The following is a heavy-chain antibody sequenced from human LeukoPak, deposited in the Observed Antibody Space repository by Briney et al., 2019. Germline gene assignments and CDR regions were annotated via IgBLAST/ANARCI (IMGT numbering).Heavy chain of an antibody. Sequence: GGSLRLSCAASGFTFNNYGMHWVRQAPGKGLEWVAVISYDGRNIHYPDSVKGRFTISRDNSKNTLYLQMNSLRAEDTAVYYCAKLTRTDAFDIWGQGTMVTVSS. CDR1: GFTFNNYG. CDR2: ISYDGRNI. J-gene: IGHJ3*02. V-gene: IGHV3-30*18. CDR3: AKLTRTDAFDI. D-gene: IGHD1-14*01.